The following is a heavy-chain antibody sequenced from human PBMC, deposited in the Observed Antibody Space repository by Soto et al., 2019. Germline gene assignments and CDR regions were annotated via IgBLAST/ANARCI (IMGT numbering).Heavy chain of an antibody. Sequence: EASVKVSCKVSGYTLTELSMHWVRQAPGKGLEWMGGFDPEDGETIYAQKFQGRVTMTEDTSTDTAYMELSSLRSEDTAVYYCATVNYYDSSGPYYFDYWGQGTLVTVSS. D-gene: IGHD3-22*01. J-gene: IGHJ4*02. CDR1: GYTLTELS. CDR2: FDPEDGET. CDR3: ATVNYYDSSGPYYFDY. V-gene: IGHV1-24*01.